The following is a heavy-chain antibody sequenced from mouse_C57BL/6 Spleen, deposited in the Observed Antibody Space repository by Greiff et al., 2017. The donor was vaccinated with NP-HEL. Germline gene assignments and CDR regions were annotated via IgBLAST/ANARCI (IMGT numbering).Heavy chain of an antibody. CDR1: GFTFSDYG. CDR3: ARSLGGYCGMDY. Sequence: EVQLVESGGGLVKPGGSLKLSCAASGFTFSDYGMHWVRQAPETGLEWVAYISSGSSTIYYADKVKGRFTISRDNVKDTLFLQMTRLRSEDTAMYYCARSLGGYCGMDYWGQGTSVTVSS. CDR2: ISSGSSTI. D-gene: IGHD1-1*02. V-gene: IGHV5-17*01. J-gene: IGHJ4*01.